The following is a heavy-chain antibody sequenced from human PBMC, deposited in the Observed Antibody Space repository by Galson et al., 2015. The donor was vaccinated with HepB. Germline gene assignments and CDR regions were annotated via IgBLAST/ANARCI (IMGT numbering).Heavy chain of an antibody. D-gene: IGHD1-1*01. CDR2: ISAYNGNT. CDR1: GYTFTSYG. J-gene: IGHJ6*02. V-gene: IGHV1-18*01. Sequence: SCKASGYTFTSYGISWVRQAPGQGLEWMGWISAYNGNTNYAQKLQGRVTMTTDTSTSTAYMELRSLRSDDTAVYYCARKNGNYYYYYYGMDVWGQGTTVTVSS. CDR3: ARKNGNYYYYYYGMDV.